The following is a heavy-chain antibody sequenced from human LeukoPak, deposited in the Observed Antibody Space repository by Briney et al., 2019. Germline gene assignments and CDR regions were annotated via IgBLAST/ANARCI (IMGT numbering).Heavy chain of an antibody. D-gene: IGHD3-22*01. CDR3: ARDLHTYYYDSSGYLDY. Sequence: ASVKVSCKASGYTFSDYYVHWVRQAPGQGLEWMGWLNPNSGGTNYAQKFQGRVTMTRDTSISTAYMELSRLRSDDTAVYYCARDLHTYYYDSSGYLDYWGQGTLVTVSS. CDR2: LNPNSGGT. CDR1: GYTFSDYY. J-gene: IGHJ4*02. V-gene: IGHV1-2*02.